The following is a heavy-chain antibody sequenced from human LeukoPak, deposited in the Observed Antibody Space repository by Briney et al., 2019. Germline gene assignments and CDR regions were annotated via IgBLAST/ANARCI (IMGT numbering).Heavy chain of an antibody. CDR2: IIPIFGTA. V-gene: IGHV1-69*13. J-gene: IGHJ4*02. CDR3: ARVLSHYDSSGYYYAHLRYFDY. CDR1: GGTFSSYA. D-gene: IGHD3-22*01. Sequence: APVKVSCKASGGTFSSYAISWVRQAPGQGLEWMGGIIPIFGTANYAQKFQGRVTITADESTSTAYMELSSLRSEDTAVYYCARVLSHYDSSGYYYAHLRYFDYWGQGTLVTVSS.